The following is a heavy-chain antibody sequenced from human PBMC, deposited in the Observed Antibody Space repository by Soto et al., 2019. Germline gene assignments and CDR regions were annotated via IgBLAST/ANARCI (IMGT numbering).Heavy chain of an antibody. V-gene: IGHV3-64*01. D-gene: IGHD3-16*01. Sequence: EVQLAESGGGLVQPGGSLRLSCAASGFTFSSYAMHWVRQAPGKGLEYVSAISSNGGSTYYANSVKGRFTISRDNSKNTLYLQMGSLRAEDMAVYYCAREGGGYYFDYWGQGTLVTVSS. CDR2: ISSNGGST. J-gene: IGHJ4*02. CDR1: GFTFSSYA. CDR3: AREGGGYYFDY.